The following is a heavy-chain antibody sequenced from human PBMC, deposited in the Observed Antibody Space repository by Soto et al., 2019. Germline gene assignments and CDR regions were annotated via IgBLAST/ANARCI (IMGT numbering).Heavy chain of an antibody. CDR1: GFTFDDYA. CDR2: ISWNSGSI. D-gene: IGHD3-22*01. V-gene: IGHV3-9*01. Sequence: LRLSCAASGFTFDDYAMHWVRQAPGKGLEWVSGISWNSGSIGYADSVKGRFTISRDNAKNSLYLQMNSLRAEDTALYYCAKDMKDYYDSSGSGLDYWGQGTLVTVSS. CDR3: AKDMKDYYDSSGSGLDY. J-gene: IGHJ4*02.